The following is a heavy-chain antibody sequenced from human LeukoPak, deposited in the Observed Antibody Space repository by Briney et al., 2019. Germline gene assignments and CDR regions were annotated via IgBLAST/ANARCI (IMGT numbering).Heavy chain of an antibody. D-gene: IGHD6-13*01. Sequence: SETLSLTCTVSGGSISSSSYYWGWIRQPPGKGLEWIGSIYYSGSTYYNPSLKSRVTISVDTSKNQFSLRLSSVTAADTAVYYCARQSHSSTWSSDYWGQGTPVTVSS. CDR3: ARQSHSSTWSSDY. CDR1: GGSISSSSYY. CDR2: IYYSGST. J-gene: IGHJ4*02. V-gene: IGHV4-39*01.